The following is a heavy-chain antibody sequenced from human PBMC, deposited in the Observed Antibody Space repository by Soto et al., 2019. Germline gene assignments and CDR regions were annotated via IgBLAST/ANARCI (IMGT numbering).Heavy chain of an antibody. D-gene: IGHD3-3*01. Sequence: PADSLGLACAAAGFTFSSDWMSWVREAPGKGLEWVANIKQDGSERYYVDSVKGRFTISRDNAKNSLYLQMNSLRAEDTAVYYCARDSLYYDFWSGPTDFDYWGQGTLVTVSS. V-gene: IGHV3-7*01. CDR3: ARDSLYYDFWSGPTDFDY. CDR1: GFTFSSDW. CDR2: IKQDGSER. J-gene: IGHJ4*02.